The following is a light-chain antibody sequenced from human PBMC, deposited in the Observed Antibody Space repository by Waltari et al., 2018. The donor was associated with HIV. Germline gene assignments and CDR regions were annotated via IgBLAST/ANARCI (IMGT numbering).Light chain of an antibody. CDR1: SANIGKNY. V-gene: IGLV1-47*02. CDR3: ATWDANQWV. CDR2: NNG. J-gene: IGLJ3*02. Sequence: QSVLGQESSASGTAGQRVVISCSGTSANIGKNYVYWYQQFAGATPRLIIYNNGQWPSGVPDRFSGSKSGVSASLVISGLQSGDEATYYCATWDANQWVFGGGTKVSVL.